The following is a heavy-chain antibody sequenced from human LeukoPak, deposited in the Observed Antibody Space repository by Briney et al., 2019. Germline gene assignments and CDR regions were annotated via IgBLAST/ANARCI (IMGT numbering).Heavy chain of an antibody. CDR3: ARPVSSGWSYWFDP. Sequence: GGSLRLSCAASGFTVSSNYMSWVRQAPGKGLEWVSVIYSGGSTYYADSVKGRFTISRDNSKNTLYLQMNSLRAEDTAVYYCARPVSSGWSYWFDPWGQGTLVTVSS. CDR2: IYSGGST. J-gene: IGHJ5*02. V-gene: IGHV3-53*01. CDR1: GFTVSSNY. D-gene: IGHD6-19*01.